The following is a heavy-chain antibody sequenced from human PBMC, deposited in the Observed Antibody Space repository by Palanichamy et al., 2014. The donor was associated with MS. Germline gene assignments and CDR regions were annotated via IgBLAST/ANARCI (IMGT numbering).Heavy chain of an antibody. CDR2: INHSGST. Sequence: QVQLQQWGAGLLKPSATLSLTCAVQGGSFSGYFWSWIRQPPGKGLEWIGEINHSGSTDYNPSLKSRVSMSVDTSKNQFSLKLTSMTAADTAVYYCARMSTYYFYAMDVWGQGTTVTVSS. D-gene: IGHD5/OR15-5a*01. CDR1: GGSFSGYF. CDR3: ARMSTYYFYAMDV. J-gene: IGHJ6*02. V-gene: IGHV4-34*01.